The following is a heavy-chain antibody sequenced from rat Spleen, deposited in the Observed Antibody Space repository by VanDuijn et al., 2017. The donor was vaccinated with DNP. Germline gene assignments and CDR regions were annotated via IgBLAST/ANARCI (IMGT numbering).Heavy chain of an antibody. CDR1: GFTFSDYN. J-gene: IGHJ2*01. CDR3: TRYYDSFDY. CDR2: IVHDGSRT. D-gene: IGHD1-6*01. Sequence: EVQLVESDGGLVQPGRSLKVSCAASGFTFSDYNMAWVRQAPKKGLEWVATIVHDGSRTYYQDSVKGRFTISRDYAKPTLYLQMDSLRSEDTATYYCTRYYDSFDYWGQGVMVTVSS. V-gene: IGHV5S10*01.